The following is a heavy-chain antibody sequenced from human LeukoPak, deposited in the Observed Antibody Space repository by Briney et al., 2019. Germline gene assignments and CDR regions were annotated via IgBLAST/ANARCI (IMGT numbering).Heavy chain of an antibody. CDR1: GVSFSGYY. Sequence: SETLSLTCAVYGVSFSGYYWSWIRQPPGKGLEWIGEINHSGSTNYNPSLKSRVTISVDTSKNQFSLKLSSVTAADTAVYYCARGPNTADRFDYWGQGTLVTVSS. CDR3: ARGPNTADRFDY. CDR2: INHSGST. V-gene: IGHV4-34*01. D-gene: IGHD5-18*01. J-gene: IGHJ4*02.